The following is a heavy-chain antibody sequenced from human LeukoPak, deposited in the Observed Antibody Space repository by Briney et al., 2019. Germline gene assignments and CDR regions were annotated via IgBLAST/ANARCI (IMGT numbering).Heavy chain of an antibody. CDR1: GFTFSDYY. J-gene: IGHJ4*02. V-gene: IGHV4-59*08. D-gene: IGHD3-22*01. CDR2: IYYSGST. Sequence: LRPSCAASGFTFSDYYMSWIRQPPGKGLEWIGYIYYSGSTNYNPSLKSRVTISVDTSKNQFSLKLSSVTAADTAVYYCARGYYDSSGYPFDYWGQGTLVTVSS. CDR3: ARGYYDSSGYPFDY.